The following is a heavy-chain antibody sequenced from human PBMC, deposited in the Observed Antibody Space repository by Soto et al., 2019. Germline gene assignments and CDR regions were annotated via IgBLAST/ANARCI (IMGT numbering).Heavy chain of an antibody. Sequence: SETLSLTCAVYGGSFSGYYWSWIRQPPGKGLEWIGEINHSGSTNYNPSLKSRVTISVDTSKNQFSPKLSSVTAADTAVYYCARGYKNRPDYYMDVWGKGTTVTVSS. J-gene: IGHJ6*03. CDR2: INHSGST. CDR3: ARGYKNRPDYYMDV. CDR1: GGSFSGYY. D-gene: IGHD1-1*01. V-gene: IGHV4-34*01.